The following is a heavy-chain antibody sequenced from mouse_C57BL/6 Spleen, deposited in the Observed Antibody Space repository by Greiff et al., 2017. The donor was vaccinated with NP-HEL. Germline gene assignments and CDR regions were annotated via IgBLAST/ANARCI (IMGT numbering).Heavy chain of an antibody. J-gene: IGHJ1*03. V-gene: IGHV1-59*01. Sequence: QVQLQQPGAELVRPGTSVKLSCKASGYTFTSYWMHWVKQRPGQGLEWIGVIDPSDSYTNYNQKFKGKATLTVDTSSSTAYMQLSSLTSEDSAVYYCARKGYGNYPHWYFDVWGTRTTVTVSS. CDR3: ARKGYGNYPHWYFDV. D-gene: IGHD2-10*02. CDR2: IDPSDSYT. CDR1: GYTFTSYW.